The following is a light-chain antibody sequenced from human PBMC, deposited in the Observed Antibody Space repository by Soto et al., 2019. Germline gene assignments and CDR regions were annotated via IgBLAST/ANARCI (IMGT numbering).Light chain of an antibody. CDR2: GAS. CDR3: QQYNNRWT. J-gene: IGKJ1*01. CDR1: QSVSSN. Sequence: EIVMTQSPATLSVSPGERATLSCRARQSVSSNLAWYQQKPGQAPRLLIYGASTRAAGIPARFSGSGSWTEFTLTISSLQSEDVAVYFCQQYNNRWTFGPGTKVEIK. V-gene: IGKV3-15*01.